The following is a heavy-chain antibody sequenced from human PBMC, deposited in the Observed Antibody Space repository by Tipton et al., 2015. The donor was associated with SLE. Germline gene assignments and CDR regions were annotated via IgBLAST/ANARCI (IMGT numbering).Heavy chain of an antibody. V-gene: IGHV4-59*11. CDR2: IYYSGST. J-gene: IGHJ6*02. Sequence: TLSLTCTVSGGSISSHYWSWIRQPPGKGLEWIGYIYYSGSTNYNPSLTSRVTISVDTSKNQFSLKLSSVTAADTAVYYCARDIAAAGDYYGMDVWGQGTTVTVSS. CDR3: ARDIAAAGDYYGMDV. D-gene: IGHD6-13*01. CDR1: GGSISSHY.